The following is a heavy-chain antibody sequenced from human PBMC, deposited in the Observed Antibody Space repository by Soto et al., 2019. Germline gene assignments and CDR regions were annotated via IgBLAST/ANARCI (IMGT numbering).Heavy chain of an antibody. J-gene: IGHJ6*02. V-gene: IGHV3-9*01. CDR2: LTWNSDRL. CDR1: GFIFDDYA. D-gene: IGHD3-22*01. CDR3: VKDFSGYPWGLFYGMDV. Sequence: EVQLVESGGGLVQPGKSLRLSCAASGFIFDDYAMHWVRQAPGKGLEWVSGLTWNSDRLGYADSVKGRFTISRDNARNSLYLQMNNLRAEDTALYYCVKDFSGYPWGLFYGMDVWGQGTTVTVSS.